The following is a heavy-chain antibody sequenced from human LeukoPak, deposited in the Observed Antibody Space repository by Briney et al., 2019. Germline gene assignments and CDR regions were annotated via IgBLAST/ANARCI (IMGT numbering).Heavy chain of an antibody. J-gene: IGHJ3*02. CDR2: IYYSGST. CDR1: GGSISSSSYY. D-gene: IGHD2-8*01. Sequence: PSETLSLTCTVSGGSISSSSYYWGWIRQPPGKGLEWIGSIYYSGSTYYNPSLKSRVTISVDTSKNQFSLKLSSVTAADTAVYYRARDGVDAFDIWGQGTMVTVSS. V-gene: IGHV4-39*02. CDR3: ARDGVDAFDI.